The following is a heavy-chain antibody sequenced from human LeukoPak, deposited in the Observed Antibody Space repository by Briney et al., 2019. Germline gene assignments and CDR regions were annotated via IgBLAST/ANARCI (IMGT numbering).Heavy chain of an antibody. CDR3: ARDLSITIFGVVIIGHDAFDI. V-gene: IGHV3-7*01. J-gene: IGHJ3*02. D-gene: IGHD3-3*01. Sequence: GGSLRLSCAASGFTFSSYWMSWVRQAPGKGLEWVANIKQDGSEKYYVDSVKGRFTISRDNAKNSLYLQMNSLRAEDTAVYYCARDLSITIFGVVIIGHDAFDIWGQGTMVAVSS. CDR1: GFTFSSYW. CDR2: IKQDGSEK.